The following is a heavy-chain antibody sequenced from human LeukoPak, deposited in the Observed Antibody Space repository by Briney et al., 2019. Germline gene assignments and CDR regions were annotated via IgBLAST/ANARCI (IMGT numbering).Heavy chain of an antibody. CDR2: IYPGDSDT. J-gene: IGHJ4*02. CDR1: GYSFTNYW. CDR3: ARRAGNSKGGRYFDY. V-gene: IGHV5-51*01. Sequence: KPGESLKISCKGSGYSFTNYWIGWVRQMPGKGLEWMGIIYPGDSDTRYSPSFQGQVTISADKSINTAYLQWSSLKASDSAMYYCARRAGNSKGGRYFDYWGQGTLVTVSS. D-gene: IGHD1-7*01.